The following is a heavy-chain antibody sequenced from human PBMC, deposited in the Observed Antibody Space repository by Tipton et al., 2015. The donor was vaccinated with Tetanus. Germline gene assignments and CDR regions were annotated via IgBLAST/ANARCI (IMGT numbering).Heavy chain of an antibody. CDR3: ARQCVVPVAENDYGDNAFDS. J-gene: IGHJ4*02. Sequence: LRLSCTVSGGSISSYYWSWIRQPAGKGLEWIGRIYTSGSTNYNPSLKSRVTMSVDTSKNQFSLKLSSVTAADTAVYYCARQCVVPVAENDYGDNAFDSWGQGTLVTVSS. D-gene: IGHD4-17*01. V-gene: IGHV4-4*07. CDR1: GGSISSYY. CDR2: IYTSGST.